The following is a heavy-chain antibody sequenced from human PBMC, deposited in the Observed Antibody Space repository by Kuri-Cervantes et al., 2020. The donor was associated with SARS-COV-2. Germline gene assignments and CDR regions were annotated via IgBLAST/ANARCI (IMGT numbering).Heavy chain of an antibody. V-gene: IGHV3-23*01. D-gene: IGHD4-17*01. CDR2: ISGSGGST. CDR3: AKDSLRRPFYYYYYYMDD. Sequence: GESLKISCAASGFTFSSYAMSWVRQAPGKGLEWVSAISGSGGSTYYADAVKGRFTISRDNSKNTLYLQMNSLRAEDTAVYYCAKDSLRRPFYYYYYYMDDWGKGTTVTVSS. CDR1: GFTFSSYA. J-gene: IGHJ6*03.